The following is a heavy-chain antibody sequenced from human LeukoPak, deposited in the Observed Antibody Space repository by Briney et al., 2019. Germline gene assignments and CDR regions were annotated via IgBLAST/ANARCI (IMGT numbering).Heavy chain of an antibody. D-gene: IGHD1-26*01. CDR3: ARGTFSGSYYYFDY. V-gene: IGHV4-4*07. Sequence: XKXLXXXGRIYTSGSTNYNPALTRRGTMSVDTSKNQFSLKLSSVTAADTAVYYCARGTFSGSYYYFDYWGQGTLVTVSS. CDR2: IYTSGST. J-gene: IGHJ4*02.